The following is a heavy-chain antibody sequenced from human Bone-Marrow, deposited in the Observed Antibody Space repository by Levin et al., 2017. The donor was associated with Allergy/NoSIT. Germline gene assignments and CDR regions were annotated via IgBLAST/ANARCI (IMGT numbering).Heavy chain of an antibody. CDR2: INPKNGAT. V-gene: IGHV1-2*06. CDR3: ARTFSTASGWIDP. D-gene: IGHD2-2*01. Sequence: GESLKISCEASGYIFTGYYLHWVRQAPGQGLQWMGRINPKNGATNFAQNFQGRVTMTRDTSISTVYMDLRRLKSDDTAVYFCARTFSTASGWIDPWGQGTLVTVSS. CDR1: GYIFTGYY. J-gene: IGHJ5*02.